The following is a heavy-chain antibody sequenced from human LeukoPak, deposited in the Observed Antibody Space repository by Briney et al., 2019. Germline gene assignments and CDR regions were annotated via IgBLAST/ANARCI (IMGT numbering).Heavy chain of an antibody. CDR1: GFTFSSYA. J-gene: IGHJ4*02. CDR2: ISGSGGST. Sequence: GGSLRLSCAASGFTFSSYAMSWVRQAPGKGLEWVSAISGSGGSTYYADSVEGRFTISRDNSKNTLYLQMNSLRAEDTAVYYCVRARGAGPGAHFDYWGQGTLVTVSS. V-gene: IGHV3-23*01. CDR3: VRARGAGPGAHFDY. D-gene: IGHD3-10*01.